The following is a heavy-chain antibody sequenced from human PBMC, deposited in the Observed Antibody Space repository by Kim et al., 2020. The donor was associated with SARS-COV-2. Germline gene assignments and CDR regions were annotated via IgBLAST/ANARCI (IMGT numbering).Heavy chain of an antibody. D-gene: IGHD6-19*01. J-gene: IGHJ4*02. V-gene: IGHV3-33*01. Sequence: YTDSVNGRLTSSRNNCKNTLYLQMNSLSAEGTAVYYCARDGVAGTNYFDYWGQGTLVTVSS. CDR3: ARDGVAGTNYFDY.